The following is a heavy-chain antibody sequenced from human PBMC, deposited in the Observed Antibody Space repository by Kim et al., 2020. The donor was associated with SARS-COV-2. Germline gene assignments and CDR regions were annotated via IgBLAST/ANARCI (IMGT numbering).Heavy chain of an antibody. D-gene: IGHD1-26*01. Sequence: YAGSVKGRFTISRDNSKNTLYLQMNSLRAGDRAVDYCAGDFMVGAHDGHYWGQGTLVTVSS. CDR3: AGDFMVGAHDGHY. J-gene: IGHJ4*02. V-gene: IGHV3-33*01.